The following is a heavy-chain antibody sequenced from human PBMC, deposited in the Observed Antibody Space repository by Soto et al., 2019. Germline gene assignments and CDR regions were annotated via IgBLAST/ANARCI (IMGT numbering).Heavy chain of an antibody. CDR1: GFTFSAYW. Sequence: PGGSLRLSCAASGFTFSAYWMSWVRQAPEKGLEWVANINQDGSEKSYVDSVQGRFTSSRDNAKNSLYLQMNSLRAEDTAVYYCARLLFAVPAALNYWGQGTLVTVSS. CDR2: INQDGSEK. CDR3: ARLLFAVPAALNY. J-gene: IGHJ4*02. V-gene: IGHV3-7*05. D-gene: IGHD2-2*01.